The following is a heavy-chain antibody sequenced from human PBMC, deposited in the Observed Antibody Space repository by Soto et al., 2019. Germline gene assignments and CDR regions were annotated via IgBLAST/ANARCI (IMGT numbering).Heavy chain of an antibody. CDR1: GYTFTNYG. D-gene: IGHD6-13*01. CDR2: TSDYNGNT. CDR3: ARGGGIYSISWPLDY. J-gene: IGHJ4*02. Sequence: ASVKVSCKASGYTFTNYGISWVRQAPGQGLEWMGWTSDYNGNTNYAQKFQGRVTLTTDASTSTAYMELRSLRSDDTAVYYCARGGGIYSISWPLDYWGQGTLVTVSS. V-gene: IGHV1-18*04.